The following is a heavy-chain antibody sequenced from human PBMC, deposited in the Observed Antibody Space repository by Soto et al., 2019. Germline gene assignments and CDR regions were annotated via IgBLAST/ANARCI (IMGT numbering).Heavy chain of an antibody. CDR3: ARANSGYADFDY. J-gene: IGHJ4*02. D-gene: IGHD5-12*01. CDR2: IYYSGST. Sequence: SETLSLTCTVSGGSISSYYWSWIRQPPGKGLEWIGYIYYSGSTNYNPSLKSRVTISVDTSKNQFSLKLSSVTAADTAVYYCARANSGYADFDYWGQGTLVTSPQ. V-gene: IGHV4-59*08. CDR1: GGSISSYY.